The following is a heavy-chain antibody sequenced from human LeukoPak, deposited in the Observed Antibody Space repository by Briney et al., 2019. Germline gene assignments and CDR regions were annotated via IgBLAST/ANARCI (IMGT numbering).Heavy chain of an antibody. D-gene: IGHD2-2*01. V-gene: IGHV3-49*04. CDR2: IRSKAYGGTT. Sequence: GGSLRLSCTASGFTFGDYAMSWVRQAPGKGLEWVGFIRSKAYGGTTEYAASVKGRFTISRDDSKSIAYLQMNSLKTEDTAVYYCTRGRMYCSSTSCYYFDYWGQGTLVTVSS. CDR1: GFTFGDYA. J-gene: IGHJ4*02. CDR3: TRGRMYCSSTSCYYFDY.